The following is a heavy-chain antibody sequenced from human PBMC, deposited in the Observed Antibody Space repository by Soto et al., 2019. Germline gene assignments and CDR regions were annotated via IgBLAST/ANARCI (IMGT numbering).Heavy chain of an antibody. D-gene: IGHD7-27*01. Sequence: TETLSLTCTVSGDSLSSYSWSWIRQPPGKRLEWVGYISYSGSTNCNPSLKSRVTISADTSKNHFSLNLSSVTAADTAVYYCARHKVTGDVYFD. V-gene: IGHV4-59*08. CDR1: GDSLSSYS. CDR3: ARHKVTGDVYFD. J-gene: IGHJ4*01. CDR2: ISYSGST.